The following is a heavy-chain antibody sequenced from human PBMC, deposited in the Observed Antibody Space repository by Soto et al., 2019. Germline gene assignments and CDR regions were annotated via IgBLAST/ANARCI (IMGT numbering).Heavy chain of an antibody. CDR1: GGSISSSGYY. D-gene: IGHD3-10*01. CDR3: ARDRGGADPYFDY. Sequence: QVQLQESGPGLVKPSQTLSLTCTVSGGSISSSGYYWSWIRQHPGKGLEWIGYIYYSGYTFYNPSHKSRVTMSVDTSKGQFSLKLSSVTAADTAVYYCARDRGGADPYFDYWGQGILVTVSS. V-gene: IGHV4-31*03. J-gene: IGHJ4*02. CDR2: IYYSGYT.